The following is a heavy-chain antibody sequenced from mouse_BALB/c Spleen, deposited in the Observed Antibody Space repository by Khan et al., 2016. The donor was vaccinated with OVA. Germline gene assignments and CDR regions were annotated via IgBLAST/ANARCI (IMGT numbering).Heavy chain of an antibody. CDR1: GYTFTDYI. CDR3: ARGGYSAFAY. CDR2: IFPGSDTP. D-gene: IGHD2-14*01. J-gene: IGHJ3*01. V-gene: IGHV1-77*01. Sequence: QIQLVQSGPELVKPGASLKVSCKASGYTFTDYIIGWVKQSTRQGLEWIGDIFPGSDTPYYNEKFKDKATLTVDKSANTAYMQLSSLTSEDSAVYFCARGGYSAFAYWGQGTLVTVSA.